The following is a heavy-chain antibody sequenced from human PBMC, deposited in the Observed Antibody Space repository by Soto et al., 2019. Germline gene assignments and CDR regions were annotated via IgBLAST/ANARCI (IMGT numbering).Heavy chain of an antibody. CDR3: AKDRRAGGNYGFYSDF. CDR1: GFTFSDYY. J-gene: IGHJ4*02. V-gene: IGHV3-11*01. D-gene: IGHD1-7*01. CDR2: ISSSDTII. Sequence: LRLSCAASGFTFSDYYMSWIRQAPGKGLEWVSYISSSDTIISYADSVKGRFTISRDNAKNSLYLQMNSLRAEDTAVYYCAKDRRAGGNYGFYSDFWGQGALVTVSS.